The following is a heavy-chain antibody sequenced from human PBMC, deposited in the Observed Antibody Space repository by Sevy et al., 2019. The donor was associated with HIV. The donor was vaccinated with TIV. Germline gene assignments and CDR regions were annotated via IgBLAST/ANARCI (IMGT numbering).Heavy chain of an antibody. J-gene: IGHJ4*02. CDR1: GFTFSKYS. V-gene: IGHV3-23*01. CDR3: AREGCTKPHDY. Sequence: GGSLRLSCEASGFTFSKYSMSWVRQAPGKGLEWVSTFSFGCGRINYADSVKGRFTISIDDSKNTLYLQMNSLRAEDTAVYYCAREGCTKPHDYWGQGTLVTVSS. CDR2: FSFGCGRI. D-gene: IGHD2-8*01.